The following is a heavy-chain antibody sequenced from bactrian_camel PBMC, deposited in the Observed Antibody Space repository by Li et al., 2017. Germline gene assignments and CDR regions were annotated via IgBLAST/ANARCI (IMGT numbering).Heavy chain of an antibody. Sequence: VQLVESGGGSVQAGGSLRLSCAASGYTLSSRCMGWFRQAPGKEREGVALIYTAGGNTYYADSVKGRFTISQDNAKNTVYLQMNSLKPEDTAVYYCAAVRAGETYARLSGTNFSGREIETQCGYWGRGTQVTV. CDR1: GYTLSSRC. CDR2: IYTAGGNT. CDR3: AAVRAGETYARLSGTNFSGREIETQCGY. V-gene: IGHV3S40*01. J-gene: IGHJ6*01. D-gene: IGHD1*01.